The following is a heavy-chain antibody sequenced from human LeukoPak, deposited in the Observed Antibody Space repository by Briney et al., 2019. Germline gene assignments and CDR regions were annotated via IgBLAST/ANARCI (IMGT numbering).Heavy chain of an antibody. CDR2: ISWNSDNI. CDR3: ARDWVAAGGDYMDV. V-gene: IGHV3-9*01. Sequence: PGVSLRLFCGASGFTFDDYAMHWVRHAPGKGLEWVSGISWNSDNIGYADSVKGRFTISGDNAKNSLYMQMNSLRAEDTAVYYCARDWVAAGGDYMDVWGKGTTVTISS. D-gene: IGHD6-13*01. J-gene: IGHJ6*03. CDR1: GFTFDDYA.